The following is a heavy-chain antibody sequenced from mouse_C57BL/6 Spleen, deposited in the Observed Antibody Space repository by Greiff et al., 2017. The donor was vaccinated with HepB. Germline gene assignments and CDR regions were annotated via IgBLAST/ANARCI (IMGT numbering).Heavy chain of an antibody. CDR3: ARSPALYAMDY. J-gene: IGHJ4*01. CDR1: GFTFTDYY. Sequence: EVKLQESGGGLVQPGGSLSLSCAASGFTFTDYYMSWVRQPPGKALEWLGFIRNKANGYTTEYSASVKGRFTISRDNSQSILYLQMNALRAEDSATYYCARSPALYAMDYWGQGTSVTVSS. D-gene: IGHD6-1*01. CDR2: IRNKANGYTT. V-gene: IGHV7-3*01.